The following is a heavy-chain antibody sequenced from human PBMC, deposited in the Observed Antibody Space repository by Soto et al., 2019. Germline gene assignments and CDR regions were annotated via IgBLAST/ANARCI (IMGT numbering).Heavy chain of an antibody. CDR1: GGTFSSYA. J-gene: IGHJ3*02. D-gene: IGHD2-21*01. V-gene: IGHV1-69*13. CDR3: ATHSLRIPSAFDI. CDR2: IIPIFGTA. Sequence: GASVKVSCKASGGTFSSYAISWVRQAPGQGLEWMGGIIPIFGTANYAQKFQGRVTITADESTSTAYMELSSLRSEDTAVYYCATHSLRIPSAFDIWGQGTMVTVSS.